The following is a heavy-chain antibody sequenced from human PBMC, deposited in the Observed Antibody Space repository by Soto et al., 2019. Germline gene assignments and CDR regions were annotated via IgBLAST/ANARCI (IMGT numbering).Heavy chain of an antibody. D-gene: IGHD3-10*01. J-gene: IGHJ6*02. CDR1: GFIFSDYA. V-gene: IGHV3-30-3*01. CDR2: LIDDGYFQ. Sequence: QVQLVDSGGGVVQPERSLRLSCRASGFIFSDYAIHWVRQAPGRGLEWVAVLIDDGYFQYYADSVKGRFTISSDKSNNTVYLHMGSLRVDDTAVYYCAREWGRSYYYGMDVWRQGTTVIVSS. CDR3: AREWGRSYYYGMDV.